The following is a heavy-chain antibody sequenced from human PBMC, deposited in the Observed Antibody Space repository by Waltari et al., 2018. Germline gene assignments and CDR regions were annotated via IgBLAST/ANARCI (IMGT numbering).Heavy chain of an antibody. V-gene: IGHV4-34*01. CDR3: ARGLNDILTGWRSLYYYFDY. D-gene: IGHD3-9*01. Sequence: QVQLQQWGAGLLKPSETLSLPCAVYGGSFSGDYWSWIRQPQGKGLEWIGEINHSGSTNYNPSLKSRVTISVDTSKNQFSLKLSSVTAADTAVYYCARGLNDILTGWRSLYYYFDYWGQGTLVTVSS. CDR2: INHSGST. CDR1: GGSFSGDY. J-gene: IGHJ4*02.